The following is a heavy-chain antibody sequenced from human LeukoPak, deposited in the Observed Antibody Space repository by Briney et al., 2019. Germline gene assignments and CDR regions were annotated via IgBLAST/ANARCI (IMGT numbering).Heavy chain of an antibody. CDR2: IIPIFGTA. J-gene: IGHJ5*02. Sequence: ASVKVSCKASGGTFTSYAISWVRQAPGQGLEWMGGIIPIFGTANYAQKFQGRVTITADESTSTAYMELSSLRSEDTAVYYCARDRGDYVDAHPFDPWGQGTLVTVSS. D-gene: IGHD4-17*01. V-gene: IGHV1-69*13. CDR1: GGTFTSYA. CDR3: ARDRGDYVDAHPFDP.